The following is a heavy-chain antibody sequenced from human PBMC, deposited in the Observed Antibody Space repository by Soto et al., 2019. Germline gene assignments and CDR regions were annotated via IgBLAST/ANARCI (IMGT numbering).Heavy chain of an antibody. CDR1: GYTFTSYG. Sequence: GASVKVSCKASGYTFTSYGISWVRQAPGQGLERMGWISAYNGNTNYAQKLQGRVTMTTDTSTSTAYMELRSLRSDDTAVYYCSRGGLLVYCSGGSCYSSESYYYYYMDVWGKGTTVTVSS. J-gene: IGHJ6*03. D-gene: IGHD2-15*01. CDR2: ISAYNGNT. V-gene: IGHV1-18*01. CDR3: SRGGLLVYCSGGSCYSSESYYYYYMDV.